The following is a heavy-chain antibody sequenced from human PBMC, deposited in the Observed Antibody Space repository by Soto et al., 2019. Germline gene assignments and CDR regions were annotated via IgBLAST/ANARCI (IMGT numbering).Heavy chain of an antibody. J-gene: IGHJ4*02. CDR2: IYYSGST. CDR3: ARGGHVVVVTAALDY. D-gene: IGHD2-21*02. Sequence: SETLSLTCTVSGGSISSGDYYWSWIRQPPGKGLEWIGYIYYSGSTYYNPSLKSRVTISVDTSKNQFSLKLTSLTSDDTAVYYCARGGHVVVVTAALDYWGQGTLVTVSS. V-gene: IGHV4-30-4*02. CDR1: GGSISSGDYY.